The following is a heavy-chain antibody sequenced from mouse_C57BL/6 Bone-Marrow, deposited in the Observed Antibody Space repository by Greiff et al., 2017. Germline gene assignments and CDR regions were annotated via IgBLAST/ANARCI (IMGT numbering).Heavy chain of an antibody. CDR2: FDPEDGET. Sequence: VQLQQSGAELVQPGASVKLSCTASGFNIKDYYMHWVKQRTEQGLEWIGRFDPEDGETKYAPKFQGKATITADTSSNTAYLQLSSLTSEDTAVYYWARTPYGSSHYWYFDVWGTGTTVTVSA. J-gene: IGHJ1*03. CDR3: ARTPYGSSHYWYFDV. D-gene: IGHD1-1*01. CDR1: GFNIKDYY. V-gene: IGHV14-2*01.